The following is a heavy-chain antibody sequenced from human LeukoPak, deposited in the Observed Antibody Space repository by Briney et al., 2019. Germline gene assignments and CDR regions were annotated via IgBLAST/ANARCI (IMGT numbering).Heavy chain of an antibody. CDR3: ARDRAWNYFDY. V-gene: IGHV3-30*03. J-gene: IGHJ4*02. D-gene: IGHD3-3*01. CDR2: ISNDGSRK. Sequence: GSLRLSCAPSGFTFSRHGMHWVRQAPGKGLEWVAIISNDGSRKYYAHSVEGRFTISRDNSKNTLYLQMDSLRAEDTAVYYCARDRAWNYFDYWGQGTLVTVSS. CDR1: GFTFSRHG.